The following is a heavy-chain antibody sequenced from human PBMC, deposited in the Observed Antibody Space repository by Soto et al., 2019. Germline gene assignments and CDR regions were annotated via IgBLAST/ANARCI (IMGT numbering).Heavy chain of an antibody. Sequence: ASVKVSCKASGGTFSSYAISWVRQAPGQGLEWMGGIIPIFGTANYAQKFQGRVTITADESTSTAYMELSSLRSEDTAVYYCARDGGYTVGAHSNPRDAFDIWGQGTMVTVSS. J-gene: IGHJ3*02. CDR3: ARDGGYTVGAHSNPRDAFDI. V-gene: IGHV1-69*13. CDR1: GGTFSSYA. CDR2: IIPIFGTA. D-gene: IGHD1-26*01.